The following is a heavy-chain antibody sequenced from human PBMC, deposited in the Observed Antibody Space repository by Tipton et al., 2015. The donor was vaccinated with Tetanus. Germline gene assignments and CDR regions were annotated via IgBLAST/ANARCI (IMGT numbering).Heavy chain of an antibody. D-gene: IGHD2-21*02. Sequence: TLSLTCTVSGGSISSYYWSWIRQPPGKGLEWIGYIYYSGSTNYNPSLKSRVTISVDTSKNQFSLKLSSVTAADTAVYYCARLLGNCGGDCYPDAFDIWGQGTMVTVSS. CDR2: IYYSGST. CDR3: ARLLGNCGGDCYPDAFDI. V-gene: IGHV4-59*01. CDR1: GGSISSYY. J-gene: IGHJ3*02.